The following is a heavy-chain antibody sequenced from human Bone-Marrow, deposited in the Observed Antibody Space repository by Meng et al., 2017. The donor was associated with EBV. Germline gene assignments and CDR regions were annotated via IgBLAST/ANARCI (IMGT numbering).Heavy chain of an antibody. J-gene: IGHJ4*02. CDR2: INDRGRT. Sequence: RLQHWDAVWLNGLSTLVLTCAVYGSSFTYYYWSGVRQTREKGLWWIAEINDRGRTIFNPYLKSRVTISMDTSKNQFSLELNSLTAADTAVYYCARAGSIALWIRFLGYWGQGTLVTVSS. V-gene: IGHV4-34*01. D-gene: IGHD3-10*01. CDR3: ARAGSIALWIRFLGY. CDR1: GSSFTYYY.